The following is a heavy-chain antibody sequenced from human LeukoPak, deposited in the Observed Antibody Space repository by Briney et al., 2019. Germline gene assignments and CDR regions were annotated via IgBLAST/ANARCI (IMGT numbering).Heavy chain of an antibody. Sequence: SETLSLTCTVSGYSISSGYYWGWIRQPPGKGLEWIGNIYYSGSTYYKPSLKSRVTISVDTSKNQFSLKLSAVTAADTAVYYCASVRRGFGESSKYYSYYYMDVWGNGTTVAISS. CDR3: ASVRRGFGESSKYYSYYYMDV. V-gene: IGHV4-38-2*02. J-gene: IGHJ6*03. D-gene: IGHD3-10*01. CDR1: GYSISSGYY. CDR2: IYYSGST.